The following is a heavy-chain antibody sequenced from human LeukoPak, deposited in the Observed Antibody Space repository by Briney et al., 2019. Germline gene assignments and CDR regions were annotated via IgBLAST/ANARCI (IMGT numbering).Heavy chain of an antibody. V-gene: IGHV1-18*01. CDR3: ARDDYDILTGPYYMDV. J-gene: IGHJ6*03. D-gene: IGHD3-9*01. Sequence: GASVKVSCKASGYTFTSYGISWVRQAPGQGLEWMGWISAYNGNTDYAQKLQGRVTMTTDTSTSTAYMELRSLRSDNTAVYYCARDDYDILTGPYYMDVWGKGTTVTVSS. CDR1: GYTFTSYG. CDR2: ISAYNGNT.